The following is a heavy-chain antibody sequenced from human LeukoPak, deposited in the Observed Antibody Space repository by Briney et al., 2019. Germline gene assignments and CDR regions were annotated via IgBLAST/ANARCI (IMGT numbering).Heavy chain of an antibody. CDR2: ISSSSSAI. CDR1: GFTFSSYS. V-gene: IGHV3-48*01. J-gene: IGHJ3*02. CDR3: ARWSYYDSSGHISDAFDI. D-gene: IGHD3-22*01. Sequence: HPGGSLRLSCAASGFTFSSYSMNWVRQAPGKGLEWVSYISSSSSAIYYADSVKGRFTISRDNAKNSLYLQMNSLRAEDTAVYYCARWSYYDSSGHISDAFDIWGQGTMVTVSS.